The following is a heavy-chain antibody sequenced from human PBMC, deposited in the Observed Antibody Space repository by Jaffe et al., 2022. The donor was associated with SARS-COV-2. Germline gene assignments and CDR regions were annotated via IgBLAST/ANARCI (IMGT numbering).Heavy chain of an antibody. J-gene: IGHJ4*02. CDR2: IYKSGST. D-gene: IGHD2-2*01. Sequence: QVQLQESGPGLVKPSETLSLTCTVSGGSVSSGSYYWSWIRQPPGKGLEWVGYIYKSGSTSYKPSLKSRVTISVDTSKNQFSLKLNSVTAADTAVYYCAGGGTYCSSSNCYEVDYWGQGTLVTVSS. CDR1: GGSVSSGSYY. CDR3: AGGGTYCSSSNCYEVDY. V-gene: IGHV4-61*01.